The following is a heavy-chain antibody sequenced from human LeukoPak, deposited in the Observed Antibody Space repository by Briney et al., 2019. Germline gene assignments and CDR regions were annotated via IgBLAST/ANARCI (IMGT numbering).Heavy chain of an antibody. CDR3: ARGPPWIQLWVANWFDP. V-gene: IGHV4-61*08. Sequence: PSETLSLTCTVSGGSISSGGYYWSWIRQPPGKGLEWIGEITNYNPSLKSRVTISVDTSKNQFSLKLSSVTAADTAVYYCARGPPWIQLWVANWFDPWGQGTLVTVSS. D-gene: IGHD5-18*01. J-gene: IGHJ5*02. CDR2: IT. CDR1: GGSISSGGYY.